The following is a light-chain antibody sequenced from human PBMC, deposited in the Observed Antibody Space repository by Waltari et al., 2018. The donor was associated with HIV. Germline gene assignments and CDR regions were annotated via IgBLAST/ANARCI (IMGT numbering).Light chain of an antibody. CDR2: QDS. J-gene: IGLJ2*01. Sequence: SYELTQPPSVSVSPGQTASITCSGDKLGDKYASWYQQKPGQSPVLVIYQDSKRPSGIPVRFSGSNSGNTATLTISGTQAMDEADYYCQAWDGSTAVFGGGTKLTVL. CDR3: QAWDGSTAV. V-gene: IGLV3-1*01. CDR1: KLGDKY.